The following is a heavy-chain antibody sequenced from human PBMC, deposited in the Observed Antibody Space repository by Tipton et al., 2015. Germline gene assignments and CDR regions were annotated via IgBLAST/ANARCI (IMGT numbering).Heavy chain of an antibody. V-gene: IGHV4-61*03. CDR1: GGSVSSDIYY. CDR2: ISYSGTTKYST. D-gene: IGHD6-19*01. J-gene: IGHJ3*01. CDR3: ARDFLYSGFYSLDV. Sequence: GLVKPSETLSLTCNVSGGSVSSDIYYWNWIRQPPGKGLEWIGYISYSGTTKYSTKYNPSLKSRVTISVDTSKNHLSLSLSSVTAADTAVYYCARDFLYSGFYSLDVWGQGTMVTVSS.